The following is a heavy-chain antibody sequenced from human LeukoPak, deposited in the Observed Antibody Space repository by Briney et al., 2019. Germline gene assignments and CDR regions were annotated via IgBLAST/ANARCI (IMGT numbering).Heavy chain of an antibody. J-gene: IGHJ5*02. V-gene: IGHV1-24*01. CDR3: ATNNRPHCSSTSCYSARLNWFDP. D-gene: IGHD2-2*02. CDR1: GYTLTELS. CDR2: FDPEDGDT. Sequence: ASVKVSCKVSGYTLTELSMHWVRQAPGKGLEWMGGFDPEDGDTIYAQKFQGRVTMTEDTSTDTAYMELSSLRSEDTAVYYCATNNRPHCSSTSCYSARLNWFDPWGQGTLVTVSS.